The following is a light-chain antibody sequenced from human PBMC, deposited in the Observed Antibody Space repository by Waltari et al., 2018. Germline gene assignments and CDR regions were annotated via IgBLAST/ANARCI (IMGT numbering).Light chain of an antibody. CDR1: QRINSC. CDR2: GAS. V-gene: IGKV1-39*01. J-gene: IGKJ2*01. Sequence: DIQMTQSPSTLSASVGDRVTITCRASQRINSCLTWYQQKPGQAPNLLIYGASSLRSGVPSRFSGSGSGTEFTVTISSLQPDDIAIYYCQQCLTAPYTFGQGTRLEIK. CDR3: QQCLTAPYT.